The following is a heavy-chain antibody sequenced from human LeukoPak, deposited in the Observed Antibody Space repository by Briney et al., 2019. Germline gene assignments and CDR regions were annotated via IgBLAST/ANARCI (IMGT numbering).Heavy chain of an antibody. D-gene: IGHD2-2*01. CDR3: ARVVVVPAAVINWFDP. J-gene: IGHJ5*02. CDR2: IYHSGST. Sequence: SETLSLTCTVSGGSISSYYWSWIRQPPGKGLEWIGSIYHSGSTYYNPSLKSRVTISVDTSKNQFSLKLSSVTAADTAVYYCARVVVVPAAVINWFDPWGQGTLVTVSS. CDR1: GGSISSYY. V-gene: IGHV4-38-2*02.